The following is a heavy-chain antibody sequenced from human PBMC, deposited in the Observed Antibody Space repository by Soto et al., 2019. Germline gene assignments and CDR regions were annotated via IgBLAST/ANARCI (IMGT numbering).Heavy chain of an antibody. CDR1: GGSISSGDYY. D-gene: IGHD5-18*01. Sequence: QVQLQESGPGLVKPSQTLSLTCTVSGGSISSGDYYWSWIRQPPGKGLEWIGYIYYSGSTYYNPSLRSRVTIPVDTSKNQFSLKLSSVTAADTAVYYCARWIQLWSPIGRHYRYGDVWGQGTTVTVSS. V-gene: IGHV4-30-4*01. CDR2: IYYSGST. CDR3: ARWIQLWSPIGRHYRYGDV. J-gene: IGHJ6*02.